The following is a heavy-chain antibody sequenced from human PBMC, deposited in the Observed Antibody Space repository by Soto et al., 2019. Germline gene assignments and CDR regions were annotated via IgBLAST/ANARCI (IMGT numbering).Heavy chain of an antibody. D-gene: IGHD6-13*01. Sequence: QVQLVESGGGVVQPGRSLRLSCAASGFTFSSYGMHWVRQAPGKGLEWVAVISYDGSNKYYADSVKGRFTISRDNSKNTLYLQMNSLRAEDTAVYYCAKVSRCSSWDTAYYYYYGMDVWGQGTTVTVSS. CDR1: GFTFSSYG. J-gene: IGHJ6*02. V-gene: IGHV3-30*18. CDR3: AKVSRCSSWDTAYYYYYGMDV. CDR2: ISYDGSNK.